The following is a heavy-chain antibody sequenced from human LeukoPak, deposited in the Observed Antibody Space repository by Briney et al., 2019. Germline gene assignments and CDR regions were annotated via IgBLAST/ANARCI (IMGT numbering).Heavy chain of an antibody. J-gene: IGHJ4*02. D-gene: IGHD6-19*01. CDR2: ISYDGSNK. V-gene: IGHV3-30*18. Sequence: GRSLRLSCAASGFTFSSYGMHWVCKAPGKGLGWVAVISYDGSNKYYADSVKGRFTIARDNSKNTLYLQMNSLRAADTAVYYCAKDVAVAGFYYFDYWGQGTLVTVSS. CDR3: AKDVAVAGFYYFDY. CDR1: GFTFSSYG.